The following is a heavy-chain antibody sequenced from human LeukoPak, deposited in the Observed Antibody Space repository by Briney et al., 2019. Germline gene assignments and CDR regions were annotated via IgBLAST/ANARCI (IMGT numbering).Heavy chain of an antibody. J-gene: IGHJ5*02. D-gene: IGHD3-10*01. CDR3: ARMGSGSYSPNWFDP. V-gene: IGHV4-34*01. CDR1: GGSFSGYY. Sequence: SETLSLTCAVYGGSFSGYYWSWIRQPPGKGLEWIGEINHSGSTNYNPSLKSRVTISVDTSKNQFSLKLSSVTAADTAVYYCARMGSGSYSPNWFDPWGQGTLVSVSS. CDR2: INHSGST.